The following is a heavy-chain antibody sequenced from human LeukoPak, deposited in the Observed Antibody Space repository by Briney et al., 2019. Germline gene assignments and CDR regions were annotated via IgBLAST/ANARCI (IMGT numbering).Heavy chain of an antibody. J-gene: IGHJ4*02. D-gene: IGHD3-10*02. Sequence: ASLKVSCKASGYTFTGYYMHWVRQAPGQGLEWMGWINPDSGGTNYAQKFQGRVTMTRDTSISTAYMELSRLRSDGTAVYYCARDLRQMFDYFDYWGQGTLVTVSS. CDR3: ARDLRQMFDYFDY. CDR2: INPDSGGT. CDR1: GYTFTGYY. V-gene: IGHV1-2*02.